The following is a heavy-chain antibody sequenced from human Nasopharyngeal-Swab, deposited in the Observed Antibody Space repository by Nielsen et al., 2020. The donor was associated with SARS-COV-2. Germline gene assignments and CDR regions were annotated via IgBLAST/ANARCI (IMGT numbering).Heavy chain of an antibody. V-gene: IGHV3-15*01. Sequence: VRQMPGKGLEWVGRIKSKTDGGTTDYAAPVKGRFTISRDDSKNTLYLQMNSLKTEDTAVYYCTTDSRDYDFWSGYYPPSDYWGQGTLVNVSS. CDR2: IKSKTDGGTT. J-gene: IGHJ4*02. D-gene: IGHD3-3*01. CDR3: TTDSRDYDFWSGYYPPSDY.